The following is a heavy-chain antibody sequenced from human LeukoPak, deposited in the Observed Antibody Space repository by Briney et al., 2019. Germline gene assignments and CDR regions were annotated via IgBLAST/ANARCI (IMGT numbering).Heavy chain of an antibody. Sequence: PGGSLRLSCAASGFTFSSYWMRLVRQAPGKGLEWVANIKQDGSEKYYVDSVKGRFTISRDNAKNSLYLQMNSLRAEDTAVYYCARDPTHQLLQTWGQGTLVTVSS. CDR2: IKQDGSEK. V-gene: IGHV3-7*01. D-gene: IGHD2-2*01. J-gene: IGHJ5*02. CDR1: GFTFSSYW. CDR3: ARDPTHQLLQT.